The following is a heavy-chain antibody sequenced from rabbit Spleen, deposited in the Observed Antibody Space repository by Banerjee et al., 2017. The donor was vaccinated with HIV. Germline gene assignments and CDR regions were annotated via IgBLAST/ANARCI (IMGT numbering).Heavy chain of an antibody. CDR2: IDPVFGIT. Sequence: QLKESGGGLVQPGGSLKLSCKASGFTLSSYYMNWVHQAPGKGLEWIGYIDPVFGITYYANWVNGRFSISRENAQNTVFLQMTSLTAADTATYFCARDGAGGYGDANLWGPGTLVTVS. CDR3: ARDGAGGYGDANL. D-gene: IGHD6-1*01. CDR1: GFTLSSYY. V-gene: IGHV1S7*01. J-gene: IGHJ4*01.